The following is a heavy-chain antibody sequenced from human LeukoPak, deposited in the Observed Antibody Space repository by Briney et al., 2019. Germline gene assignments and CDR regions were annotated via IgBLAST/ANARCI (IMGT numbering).Heavy chain of an antibody. V-gene: IGHV5-10-1*01. CDR3: ARHTRGIVVVPAAIDY. J-gene: IGHJ4*02. Sequence: GESLKISCKSCGYSFTSYWVSWVRQMPGKGMEWMGRIDPSDSYTNYNPSFQGHVTISADKSISTAYLQWSSLKASDTAMYYCARHTRGIVVVPAAIDYWGQGTLVTVSS. CDR2: IDPSDSYT. D-gene: IGHD2-2*01. CDR1: GYSFTSYW.